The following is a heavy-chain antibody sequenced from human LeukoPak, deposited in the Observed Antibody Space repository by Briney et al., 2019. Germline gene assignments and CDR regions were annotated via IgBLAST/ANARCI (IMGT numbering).Heavy chain of an antibody. V-gene: IGHV3-20*04. D-gene: IGHD4-17*01. CDR1: GFTFDNYG. CDR3: ARVGIYGDYGRYFDY. Sequence: GGSLRLSCAASGFTFDNYGMSWVRQAPGKGLEWASGINWNGGSIGYVDSVKGRFTISRDNAKNSLYLQMNSLRAEDTALYYCARVGIYGDYGRYFDYWGQGTLVTVSS. J-gene: IGHJ4*02. CDR2: INWNGGSI.